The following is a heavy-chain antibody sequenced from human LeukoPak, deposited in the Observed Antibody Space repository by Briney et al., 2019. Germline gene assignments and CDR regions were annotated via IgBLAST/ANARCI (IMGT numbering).Heavy chain of an antibody. V-gene: IGHV3-33*08. CDR1: GFTFSTYI. Sequence: GGSLRLSCAASGFTFSTYIMHWVRQAPGKGLEWVAVIWYDGSNKYYADSVKGRFTISRDNSKNTLYLQMNSLRAEDTAVYYCARDSSGWYSENNWFDPWDQGTLVTVSS. CDR2: IWYDGSNK. D-gene: IGHD6-19*01. CDR3: ARDSSGWYSENNWFDP. J-gene: IGHJ5*02.